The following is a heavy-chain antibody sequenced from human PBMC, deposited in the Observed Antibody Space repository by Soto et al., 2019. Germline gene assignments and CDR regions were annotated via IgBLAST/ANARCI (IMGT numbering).Heavy chain of an antibody. D-gene: IGHD3-3*01. CDR2: ISGSGGST. J-gene: IGHJ6*02. CDR1: GFTFSSYA. V-gene: IGHV3-23*01. CDR3: XKCITIFGVVMPDYYYYGMDV. Sequence: GGSLRLSCAASGFTFSSYAMSWVRQAPGKGLEWVSAISGSGGSTYYADSVKGRFTISRDNSKNTLYLXMNSLRAEDTAVYYXXKCITIFGVVMPDYYYYGMDVWGQGTTVTVSS.